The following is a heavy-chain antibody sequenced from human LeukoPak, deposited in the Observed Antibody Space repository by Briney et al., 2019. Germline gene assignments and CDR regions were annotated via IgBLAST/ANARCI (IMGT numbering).Heavy chain of an antibody. V-gene: IGHV4-30-4*01. Sequence: SETLSLTCNVSGGSISSGEYYWSWIRQPPGKGLEWIGYIYYSGSTYYNPSLKSRVSISVDTSKNQFSLRVSSVTDADTAVYYCARAVPSYYYAMDVWGQGTTVTVSS. CDR3: ARAVPSYYYAMDV. J-gene: IGHJ6*02. CDR2: IYYSGST. CDR1: GGSISSGEYY.